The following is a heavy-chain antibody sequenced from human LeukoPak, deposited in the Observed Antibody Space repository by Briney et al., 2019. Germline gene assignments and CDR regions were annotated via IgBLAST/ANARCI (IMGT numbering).Heavy chain of an antibody. Sequence: ASVKVSCKASGHTFTSYGVNWVRQAPGQGLEWMGWISAYNGNTNYAQKLQGRVAMTTDTSTSTAYMELRSLRSDDTAVYYCARAGPNPVYYGMDVWGQGTTVTVSS. J-gene: IGHJ6*02. CDR3: ARAGPNPVYYGMDV. D-gene: IGHD4/OR15-4a*01. V-gene: IGHV1-18*01. CDR2: ISAYNGNT. CDR1: GHTFTSYG.